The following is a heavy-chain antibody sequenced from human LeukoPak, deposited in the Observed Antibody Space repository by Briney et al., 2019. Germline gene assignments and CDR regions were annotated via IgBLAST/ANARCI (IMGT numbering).Heavy chain of an antibody. CDR3: ARDSNGDYGIYYYYYMDV. J-gene: IGHJ6*03. D-gene: IGHD4-17*01. V-gene: IGHV4-39*07. CDR1: GGSISSSSYY. Sequence: SETLSLTCTVPGGSISSSSYYWGWIRQPPGKGLEWIGSIYYSGSTYYNPSLKSRVTISVDTSKNQFSLKLSSVTAADTAVYYCARDSNGDYGIYYYYYMDVWGKGTTVTVSS. CDR2: IYYSGST.